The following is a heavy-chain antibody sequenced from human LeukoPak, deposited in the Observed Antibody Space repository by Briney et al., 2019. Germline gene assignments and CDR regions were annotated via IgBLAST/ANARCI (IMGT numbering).Heavy chain of an antibody. V-gene: IGHV1-69*13. Sequence: SVKVSCKASGGTFSSYAISWVRQAPGQGLEWMGGIIPIFGTANYAQKFQGGVTITADESTSTAYMELSSLRSEDTAVYYCARRCSSTSCPEADYYYYGMDVWGQGTTVTVSS. CDR1: GGTFSSYA. D-gene: IGHD2-2*01. J-gene: IGHJ6*02. CDR3: ARRCSSTSCPEADYYYYGMDV. CDR2: IIPIFGTA.